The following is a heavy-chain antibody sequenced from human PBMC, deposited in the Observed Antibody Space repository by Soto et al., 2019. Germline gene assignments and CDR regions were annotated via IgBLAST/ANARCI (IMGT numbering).Heavy chain of an antibody. Sequence: GGSLRLSCAAPGFTFSSYAMSWVRQAPGKGLEWVSAISGSGGSTYYADSVKGRFTISRDNSKNTLYLQMNSLRAEDTAVYYCATTDLKLYDSSGYPFDDWGQGTLVTVSS. CDR3: ATTDLKLYDSSGYPFDD. V-gene: IGHV3-23*01. J-gene: IGHJ4*02. CDR2: ISGSGGST. D-gene: IGHD3-22*01. CDR1: GFTFSSYA.